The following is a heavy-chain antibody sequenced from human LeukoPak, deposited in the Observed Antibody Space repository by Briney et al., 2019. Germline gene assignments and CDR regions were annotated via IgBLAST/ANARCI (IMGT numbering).Heavy chain of an antibody. CDR1: GFTFHDYA. D-gene: IGHD5-18*01. V-gene: IGHV3-9*01. J-gene: IGHJ4*02. Sequence: GGSLRLSCAASGFTFHDYAMHWVRHAPGKGLEWVSGISWNSGIIGYADSVKDRFTTSRDNAKNSLYLQMNSLRPEDTALYYCTKDSVAMVTTSDYWGQGTLVTVSS. CDR3: TKDSVAMVTTSDY. CDR2: ISWNSGII.